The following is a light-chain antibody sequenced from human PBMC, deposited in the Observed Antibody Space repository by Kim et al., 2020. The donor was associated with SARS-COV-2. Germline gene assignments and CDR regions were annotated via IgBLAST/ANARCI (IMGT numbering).Light chain of an antibody. Sequence: SYELTQPPSVSVAPGKTARITCGGNNIRSKSVHWYQQKPGQAPVLVIYYDSDRPSGIPERVSGSNSGNTATLTLSRVEDGDEADYYCQVWDRSLGVFGTGTKVTVL. CDR2: YDS. CDR3: QVWDRSLGV. V-gene: IGLV3-21*04. CDR1: NIRSKS. J-gene: IGLJ1*01.